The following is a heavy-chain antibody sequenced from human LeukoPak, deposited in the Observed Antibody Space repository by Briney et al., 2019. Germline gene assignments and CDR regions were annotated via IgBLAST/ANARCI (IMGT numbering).Heavy chain of an antibody. CDR3: ARGGSSGSLSP. CDR2: ISAYNGNT. CDR1: GYTFTSYG. J-gene: IGHJ5*02. Sequence: ASVKVSCKASGYTFTSYGISWVRQAPGQGLEWMGWISAYNGNTNYAQKFQGRVTITADKSTSTAYMELSSLRSEDTAVYYCARGGSSGSLSPWGQGTLVTVSS. V-gene: IGHV1-18*01. D-gene: IGHD6-19*01.